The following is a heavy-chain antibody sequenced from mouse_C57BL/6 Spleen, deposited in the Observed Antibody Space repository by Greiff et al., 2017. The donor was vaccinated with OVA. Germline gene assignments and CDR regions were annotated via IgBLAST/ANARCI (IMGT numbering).Heavy chain of an antibody. CDR3: ARVLGEGLDY. V-gene: IGHV1-42*01. CDR1: GYSFTGYY. CDR2: INPSTGGT. J-gene: IGHJ2*01. D-gene: IGHD4-1*01. Sequence: EVQLVESGPELVKPGASVKISCKASGYSFTGYYMNWVKQSPEKSLEWIGEINPSTGGTTYNQKFKAKATLTVDKSSSTAYMQLKSLTSEDSAVYYCARVLGEGLDYWGQGTTLTVSS.